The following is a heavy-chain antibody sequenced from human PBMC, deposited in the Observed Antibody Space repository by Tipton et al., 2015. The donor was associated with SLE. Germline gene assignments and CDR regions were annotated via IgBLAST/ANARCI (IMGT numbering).Heavy chain of an antibody. D-gene: IGHD4-17*01. CDR3: AKDRTTTVTSLDY. V-gene: IGHV3-30*18. J-gene: IGHJ4*02. Sequence: AASGFTFSSYDMHWVRQAPGKGLEWVAVISYDGSNKYYADSVKGRFTISRDNSKNTLYLQMNSLRAEDTAVYYCAKDRTTTVTSLDYWGQGTLVTVSS. CDR1: GFTFSSYD. CDR2: ISYDGSNK.